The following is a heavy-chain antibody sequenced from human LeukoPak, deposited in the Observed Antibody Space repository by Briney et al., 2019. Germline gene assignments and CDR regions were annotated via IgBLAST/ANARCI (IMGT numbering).Heavy chain of an antibody. CDR3: ARGIAAPDY. CDR1: GFIVSSNY. J-gene: IGHJ4*02. Sequence: GGSLRLSCAASGFIVSSNYMSWVRQAPGKGLEWVSVIYSGGSTYYADSVKGRFTISRDNSRNTLYLQMNSLRAEDAAVYYCARGIAAPDYWGQGTLVTVSS. V-gene: IGHV3-53*01. CDR2: IYSGGST. D-gene: IGHD6-13*01.